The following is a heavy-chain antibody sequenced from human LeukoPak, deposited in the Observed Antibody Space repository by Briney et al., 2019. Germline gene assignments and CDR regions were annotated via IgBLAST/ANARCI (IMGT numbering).Heavy chain of an antibody. CDR1: GYSFITYW. CDR3: ARHTYNNGWWGGDY. CDR2: IYPGDSDT. J-gene: IGHJ4*02. Sequence: GESLKISXKGSGYSFITYWIGWVRQRPGKGLEWMGIIYPGDSDTRYSPSFQGHVTISADKSISTAYLQWSSLKASDTAMYYCARHTYNNGWWGGDYWGQGTLVTVSS. V-gene: IGHV5-51*01. D-gene: IGHD6-19*01.